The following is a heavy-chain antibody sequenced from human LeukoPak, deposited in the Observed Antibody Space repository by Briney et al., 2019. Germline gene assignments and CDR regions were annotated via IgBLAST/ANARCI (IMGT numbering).Heavy chain of an antibody. CDR2: VSAYSGDT. V-gene: IGHV1-18*01. J-gene: IGHJ6*02. CDR3: ARVWYDSGNHLYFYYGLDV. D-gene: IGHD3-22*01. Sequence: ASVKVSCKASGYTFTTYGITWVRQAPGQGLEWMRWVSAYSGDTDYAQSLQGRVTMTTDTSTSTAYMELTTLRSDDTAVYYCARVWYDSGNHLYFYYGLDVWGQGTTVTVSS. CDR1: GYTFTTYG.